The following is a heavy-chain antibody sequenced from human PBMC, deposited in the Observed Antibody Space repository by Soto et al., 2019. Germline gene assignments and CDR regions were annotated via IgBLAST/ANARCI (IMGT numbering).Heavy chain of an antibody. CDR1: GYTFTSYG. J-gene: IGHJ4*02. CDR2: ISAYNGNT. Sequence: GASVKVSCKASGYTFTSYGISWVLQAPGQGLEWMGWISAYNGNTNYAQKLQGRVTMTTDTSTSTAYMELRSLRSDDTAVYYCAREGSPYSSSWYSDYWGQGTLVTVSS. CDR3: AREGSPYSSSWYSDY. V-gene: IGHV1-18*04. D-gene: IGHD6-13*01.